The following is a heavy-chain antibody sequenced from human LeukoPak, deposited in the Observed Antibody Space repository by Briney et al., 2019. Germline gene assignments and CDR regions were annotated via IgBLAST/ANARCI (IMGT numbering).Heavy chain of an antibody. D-gene: IGHD3-22*01. Sequence: DGSKKFYVDSVRGRFTISRDNAKNSLYLQMNSLRSEDTAVYYCARVIDGYYYDSTGDLQHWGQGTLVTVSS. CDR2: DGSKK. CDR3: ARVIDGYYYDSTGDLQH. V-gene: IGHV3-7*01. J-gene: IGHJ1*01.